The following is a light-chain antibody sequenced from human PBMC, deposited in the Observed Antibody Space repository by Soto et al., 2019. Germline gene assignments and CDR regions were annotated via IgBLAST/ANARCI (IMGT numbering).Light chain of an antibody. V-gene: IGKV1-33*01. CDR1: QDIRNY. CDR2: EAS. CDR3: QQCDDFIT. Sequence: DIQMTQSPSSLSASVGDRVTITCQASQDIRNYLNWYQQKPGKAPNLLIYEASNLEIGVPSRFSGSGSGRTFTFSISSLQPEDIATYYCQQCDDFITFGGGTRIEIK. J-gene: IGKJ4*01.